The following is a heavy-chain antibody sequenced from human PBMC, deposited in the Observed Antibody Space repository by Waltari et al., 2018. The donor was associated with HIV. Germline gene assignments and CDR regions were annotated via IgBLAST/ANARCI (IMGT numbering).Heavy chain of an antibody. Sequence: EVQLVESGGGLVPPGGSLRLSCAASGFTLSNFWMSWVRRAPGKGLEWLANIKQDGSEKYYVDSVKGRFTISRDNAKNSLYLQMNSLRAEDTAVYYCASPSIRAGMDVWGQGTTVTVSS. CDR1: GFTLSNFW. J-gene: IGHJ6*02. D-gene: IGHD2-2*02. CDR2: IKQDGSEK. V-gene: IGHV3-7*01. CDR3: ASPSIRAGMDV.